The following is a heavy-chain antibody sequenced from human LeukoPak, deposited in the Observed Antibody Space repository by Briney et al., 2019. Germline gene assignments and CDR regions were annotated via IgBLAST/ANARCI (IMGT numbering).Heavy chain of an antibody. CDR1: GGSISSSSYC. D-gene: IGHD3-10*01. Sequence: PSETLSLTCTVSGGSISSSSYCWGWLRQPPGKGLEWIGSIYYSRSTYYNPSLKSRVTISVDTSKNQFSLKLSSVTAADTAVYYCARHQSDGASMVRSYYFDYWGQGTLVTVSS. J-gene: IGHJ4*02. CDR2: IYYSRST. V-gene: IGHV4-39*01. CDR3: ARHQSDGASMVRSYYFDY.